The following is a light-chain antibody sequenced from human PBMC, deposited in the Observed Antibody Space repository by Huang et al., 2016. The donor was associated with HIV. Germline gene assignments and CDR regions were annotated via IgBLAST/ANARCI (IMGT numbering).Light chain of an antibody. CDR3: QQYNNWPGYT. CDR1: QSVSSN. CDR2: GAS. V-gene: IGKV3-15*01. Sequence: EMVMTQSPATLSVSPGERATLSCRASQSVSSNLAWYQHKPGQAPRPLIYGASTRAPGIPARFSGSGSGTEFTLTISSLQSEDFALYYCQQYNNWPGYTFGQGTKLEIK. J-gene: IGKJ2*01.